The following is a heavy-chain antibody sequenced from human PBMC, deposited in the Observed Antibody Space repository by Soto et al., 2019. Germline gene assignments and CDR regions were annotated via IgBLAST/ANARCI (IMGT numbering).Heavy chain of an antibody. Sequence: GPEVRKPGASVKVSCKASGYIFSRYGISWVRQAPGQGLEWMGWISGYNGNTKFGERVQGRVNVTTDTSTSTAYMELRSLRSDDTAVYYCAREAAAERNYYGLDVWGQGTKVIVSS. V-gene: IGHV1-18*01. CDR3: AREAAAERNYYGLDV. CDR1: GYIFSRYG. CDR2: ISGYNGNT. J-gene: IGHJ6*02. D-gene: IGHD6-13*01.